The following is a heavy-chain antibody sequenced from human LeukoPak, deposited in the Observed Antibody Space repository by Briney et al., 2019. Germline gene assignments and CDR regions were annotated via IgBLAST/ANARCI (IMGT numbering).Heavy chain of an antibody. D-gene: IGHD5-18*01. CDR2: ISGSGGST. V-gene: IGHV3-23*01. CDR1: GFTFSSYA. Sequence: QAGGSLRLSCAASGFTFSSYAMSWVRQAPGKGLEWVSAISGSGGSTYYADSVKGRFTISRDNSKNTLYLQMNSLRAEDTAVNYCAKAFPPGYSYGPYYFDYWGQGTLVTVSS. CDR3: AKAFPPGYSYGPYYFDY. J-gene: IGHJ4*02.